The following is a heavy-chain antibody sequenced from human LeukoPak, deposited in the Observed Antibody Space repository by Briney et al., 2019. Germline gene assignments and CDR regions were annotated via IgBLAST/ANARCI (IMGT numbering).Heavy chain of an antibody. D-gene: IGHD2-15*01. CDR2: ISYTGST. Sequence: SETLSLTCTVSGGSISSSSYYWGWIRQPPGKGLEWIGSISYTGSTYYNPSLKSRVTISVDTSKNQFSLKLSSVTAADTAVYYCARGTRARGGSFDYWGQGTLVTVSS. CDR1: GGSISSSSYY. V-gene: IGHV4-39*07. CDR3: ARGTRARGGSFDY. J-gene: IGHJ4*02.